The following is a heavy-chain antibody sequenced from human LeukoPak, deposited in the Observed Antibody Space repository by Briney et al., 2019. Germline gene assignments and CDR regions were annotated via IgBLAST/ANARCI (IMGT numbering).Heavy chain of an antibody. D-gene: IGHD3-22*01. CDR3: ARVTGYMIEDYFDY. CDR1: GGSFSGYY. J-gene: IGHJ4*02. V-gene: IGHV4-34*01. CDR2: INHSGST. Sequence: SETLSLTCRVYGGSFSGYYWSWIRQSPGRRLEWLGEINHSGSTNYHPSLRSRLTISVDKSNNKFSLNMTSVTAADTAVYYCARVTGYMIEDYFDYWGQGTLVTVSS.